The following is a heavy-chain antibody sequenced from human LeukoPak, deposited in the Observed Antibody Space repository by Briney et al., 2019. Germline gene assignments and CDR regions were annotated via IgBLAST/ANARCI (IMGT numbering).Heavy chain of an antibody. V-gene: IGHV1-18*01. CDR3: ARDLRGSYYYYYGMDV. CDR2: ISAYNGNT. J-gene: IGHJ6*02. D-gene: IGHD1-26*01. CDR1: GYTFTSYG. Sequence: GASVKVSCKASGYTFTSYGISWVRQAPGQGLEWMGWISAYNGNTNYAQKLQGRVTMTTDTSTSTAYMELRSLRSDDTPVYYCARDLRGSYYYYYGMDVWGQGTTVTVSS.